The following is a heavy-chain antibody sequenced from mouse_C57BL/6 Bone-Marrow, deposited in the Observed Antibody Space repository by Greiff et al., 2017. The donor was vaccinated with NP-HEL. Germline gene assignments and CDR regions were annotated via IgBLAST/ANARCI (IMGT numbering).Heavy chain of an antibody. D-gene: IGHD1-1*01. V-gene: IGHV1-42*01. CDR2: INPSTGGT. J-gene: IGHJ1*03. CDR1: GYSFTGYY. Sequence: EVQLQQSGPELVKPGASVKISCKASGYSFTGYYMNWVKQSPEKSLEWIGEINPSTGGTTYNQKFKAKATLTVDKSSSTAYMQLKSLTSEDSAVYYCARSDYGSSGYWYFDVWGTGTTVTVSS. CDR3: ARSDYGSSGYWYFDV.